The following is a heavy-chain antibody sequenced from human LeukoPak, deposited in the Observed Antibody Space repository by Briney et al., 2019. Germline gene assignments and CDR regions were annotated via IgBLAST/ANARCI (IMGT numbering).Heavy chain of an antibody. D-gene: IGHD5-18*01. J-gene: IGHJ3*02. V-gene: IGHV3-30*04. CDR2: ISYDGSNK. CDR1: GFTFSSYA. Sequence: PGRSLRLSCVASGFTFSSYAMHWVRQAPGKGLEWAAVISYDGSNKYYADSVKGRFTISRDNSKNTLYLQMNSLRAEDTAVYYCARVGRVVDTAMVPNDDAFDIWGQGTMVTVSS. CDR3: ARVGRVVDTAMVPNDDAFDI.